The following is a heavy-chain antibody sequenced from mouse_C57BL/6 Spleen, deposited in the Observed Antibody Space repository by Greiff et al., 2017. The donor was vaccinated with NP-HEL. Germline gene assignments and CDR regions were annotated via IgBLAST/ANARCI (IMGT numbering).Heavy chain of an antibody. D-gene: IGHD1-1*01. CDR3: AMITTVVANFDY. CDR2: IYPGSGST. J-gene: IGHJ2*01. Sequence: VQLQQPGAELVKPGASVKMSCKASGYTFTSYWITWVKQRPGQGLEWIGDIYPGSGSTNYNEKFKSKATLTVDTSSSTAYMQLSSLTSEDSAVYYCAMITTVVANFDYWGQGTTLTVSS. V-gene: IGHV1-55*01. CDR1: GYTFTSYW.